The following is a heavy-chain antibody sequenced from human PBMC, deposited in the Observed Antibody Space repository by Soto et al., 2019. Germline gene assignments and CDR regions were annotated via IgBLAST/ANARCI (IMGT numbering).Heavy chain of an antibody. J-gene: IGHJ4*02. D-gene: IGHD5-18*01. V-gene: IGHV1-69*06. CDR2: IIPIFGTA. CDR3: ARFVDTAMVRVY. CDR1: GGTFSSYA. Sequence: SVKVSCKASGGTFSSYAISWVRQAPGQGLEWMGVIIPIFGTANYAQKFQGRVTITADKSTSTAYMELSSLRSEDTAVYYCARFVDTAMVRVYWGQGTLVTVSS.